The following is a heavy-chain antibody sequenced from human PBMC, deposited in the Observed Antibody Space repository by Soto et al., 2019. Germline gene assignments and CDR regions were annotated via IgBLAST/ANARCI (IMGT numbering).Heavy chain of an antibody. J-gene: IGHJ6*02. V-gene: IGHV3-21*01. CDR3: ARVQYYDFWSGYYTYYYYGMDV. CDR2: ISSSSSYI. CDR1: GFTFSSYS. D-gene: IGHD3-3*01. Sequence: GGSLRLSCAASGFTFSSYSMNWVRQAPGKGLEWVSSISSSSSYIYYADSVKGRFTISRDNVKNSLYLQMNSLRAEDTAVYYCARVQYYDFWSGYYTYYYYGMDVWGQGTTVT.